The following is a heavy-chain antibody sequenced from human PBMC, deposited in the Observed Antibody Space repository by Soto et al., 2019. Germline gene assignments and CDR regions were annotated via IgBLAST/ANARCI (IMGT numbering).Heavy chain of an antibody. CDR2: IYSSEST. CDR3: ARLNGYCVSTNCHGYYGMDV. Sequence: SETLSLTCTVSGGSISSGGYYWSWIRQHPGKGLEWIGTIYSSESTYYNPSLLSRVTISVDTSKNEFSLRLSSVTAADTAVYYCARLNGYCVSTNCHGYYGMDVWGQGTTVTVSS. J-gene: IGHJ6*02. V-gene: IGHV4-39*01. D-gene: IGHD2-2*03. CDR1: GGSISSGGYY.